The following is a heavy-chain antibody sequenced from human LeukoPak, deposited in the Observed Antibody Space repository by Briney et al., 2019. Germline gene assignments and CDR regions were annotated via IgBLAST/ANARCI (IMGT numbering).Heavy chain of an antibody. CDR3: AKDGSGYYYGSGSHFDY. Sequence: PGGSLRLSCAASGFTFDDYAMHWVRQAPGKGLEWVSGISWNSGSIGYADSVKGRFTISRDNAKNSLYLQMNSLRAEDTALYYCAKDGSGYYYGSGSHFDYWGQGTLVTVSS. V-gene: IGHV3-9*01. CDR1: GFTFDDYA. D-gene: IGHD3-10*01. CDR2: ISWNSGSI. J-gene: IGHJ4*02.